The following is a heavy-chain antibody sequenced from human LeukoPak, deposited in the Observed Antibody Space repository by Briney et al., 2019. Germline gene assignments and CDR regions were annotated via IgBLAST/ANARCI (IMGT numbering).Heavy chain of an antibody. CDR1: GFDFTRDW. D-gene: IGHD4-17*01. CDR2: IFPDDSDT. J-gene: IGHJ4*02. CDR3: ARRDPTTVTAFDY. V-gene: IGHV5-51*01. Sequence: GESLKISCRFSGFDFTRDWIGWVRLMPGKGLESMGIIFPDDSDTRYSPSFQGQVTLSADRSISTAYLQWSSLKASDTAIYYCARRDPTTVTAFDYWGQGTLVTVSS.